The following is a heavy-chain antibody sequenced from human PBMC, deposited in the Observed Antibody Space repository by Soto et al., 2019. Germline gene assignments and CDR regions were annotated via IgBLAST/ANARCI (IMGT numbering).Heavy chain of an antibody. J-gene: IGHJ6*02. CDR2: INPNSGGT. CDR3: ARDGAMRLSVGMDV. Sequence: ASVKVSCKASGYTFTGYYMHWVRQAPGQGLEWMGWINPNSGGTNYAQKFQGWVTMTRDTSISTAYMELSRLRSDDTAVYYCARDGAMRLSVGMDVWGQGTTVTVSS. V-gene: IGHV1-2*04. D-gene: IGHD2-15*01. CDR1: GYTFTGYY.